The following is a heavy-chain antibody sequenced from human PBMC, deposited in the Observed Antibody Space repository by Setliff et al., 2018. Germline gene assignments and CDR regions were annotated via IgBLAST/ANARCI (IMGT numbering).Heavy chain of an antibody. J-gene: IGHJ6*02. CDR3: ARDRTAYTYGLDV. V-gene: IGHV4-61*10. D-gene: IGHD3-16*01. CDR1: GGSIINSYY. CDR2: IYHNGNT. Sequence: SETLSLTCTVSGGSIINSYYWSWIRQPAGKGLEWIGYIYHNGNTNFNPSLKSRVNMSVDTSNNQFVLNLKAVTAADTAVYYCARDRTAYTYGLDVWGQGTTVTVSS.